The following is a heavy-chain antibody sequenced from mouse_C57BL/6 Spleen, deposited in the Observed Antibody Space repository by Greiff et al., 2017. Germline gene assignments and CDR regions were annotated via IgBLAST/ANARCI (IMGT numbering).Heavy chain of an antibody. CDR3: ARKGIEFITTVVSPFDY. CDR2: LYPRSGTT. CDR1: GYTFTSYG. J-gene: IGHJ2*01. Sequence: VQLQQSGAELARPGASVTLSCKASGYTFTSYGISWVKQRTGQGLEWIGELYPRSGTTYYNETFKGKATLTADKSSSTAYMELRSLTSEDSAVYFCARKGIEFITTVVSPFDYWGQGTTLTVSS. V-gene: IGHV1-81*01. D-gene: IGHD1-1*01.